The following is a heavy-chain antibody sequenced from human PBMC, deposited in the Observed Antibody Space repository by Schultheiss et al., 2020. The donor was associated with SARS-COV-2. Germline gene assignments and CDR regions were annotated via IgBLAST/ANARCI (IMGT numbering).Heavy chain of an antibody. D-gene: IGHD3-10*01. CDR2: ISWDGGST. CDR3: AKSYYGSGSYYRGDYYGMDV. CDR1: GFTFDDYA. Sequence: GGSLRLSCAASGFTFDDYAMHWVRQAPGKGLEWVSLISWDGGSTYYADSVKGRFTISRDNSKNTLYLQMNSLRAEDTAVYYCAKSYYGSGSYYRGDYYGMDVWGQGTTVTVSS. J-gene: IGHJ6*02. V-gene: IGHV3-43D*04.